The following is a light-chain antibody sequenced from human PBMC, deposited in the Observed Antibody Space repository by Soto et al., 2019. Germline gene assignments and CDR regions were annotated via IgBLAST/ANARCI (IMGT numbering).Light chain of an antibody. J-gene: IGKJ2*01. V-gene: IGKV3-20*01. Sequence: EIVLTQSPDTLSLSPGDRATLSCRASQGVSGNFLAWYQHRPGQAPRLLIYAASSRPTGIPDRFSGSGSGTDFTLTISRLEPEDFAMYYCQQYDSSPPNTFGQGTRLEIK. CDR3: QQYDSSPPNT. CDR2: AAS. CDR1: QGVSGNF.